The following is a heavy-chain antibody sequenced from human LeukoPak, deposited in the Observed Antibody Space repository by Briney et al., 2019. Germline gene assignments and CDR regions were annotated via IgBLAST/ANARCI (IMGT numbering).Heavy chain of an antibody. J-gene: IGHJ6*02. D-gene: IGHD1-14*01. CDR3: ARRYGPGGYGMDV. CDR2: IYYSGST. Sequence: SEALSLTCTVSGGSISSYYWSWIRQPPGKGLEWIGYIYYSGSTNYNPSLKSRVTISVDTSKNQFSLKLSSVTAADTAVYYCARRYGPGGYGMDVWGQGTTVTVSS. V-gene: IGHV4-59*08. CDR1: GGSISSYY.